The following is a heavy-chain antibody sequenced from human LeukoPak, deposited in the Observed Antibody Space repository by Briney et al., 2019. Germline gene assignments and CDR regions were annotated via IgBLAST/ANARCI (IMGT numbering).Heavy chain of an antibody. CDR2: ISSSRSTI. V-gene: IGHV3-48*01. J-gene: IGHJ4*02. CDR1: GFTFSSFS. D-gene: IGHD3-10*01. CDR3: ARERSTYYYGSGSYYFDY. Sequence: GGSLRLSCVASGFTFSSFSMNWVRQAPGKGLEWVSYISSSRSTIYYADSVKGRFTISRDNSKNTLYLQMNSLRAEDTAVYYCARERSTYYYGSGSYYFDYWGQGTLVTVSS.